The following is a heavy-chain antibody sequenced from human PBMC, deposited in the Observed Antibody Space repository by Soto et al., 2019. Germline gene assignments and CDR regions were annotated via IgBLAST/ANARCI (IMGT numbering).Heavy chain of an antibody. CDR2: IYHSGST. V-gene: IGHV4-30-2*01. D-gene: IGHD4-17*01. Sequence: PSETLSLTCAVSGGSISSGGYSWSWIRQPPGKGLEWIGYIYHSGSTYYNPSLKSRVTISVDRSKNQFSLKLSSVTAADTAVYYCARVMGYGDDAFDIWGQGTMVTVSS. J-gene: IGHJ3*02. CDR1: GGSISSGGYS. CDR3: ARVMGYGDDAFDI.